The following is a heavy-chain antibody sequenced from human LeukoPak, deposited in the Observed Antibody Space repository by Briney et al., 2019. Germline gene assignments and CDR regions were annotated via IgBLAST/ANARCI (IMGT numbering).Heavy chain of an antibody. Sequence: GGSLRLSCAVSGFTFGSYAMSWVRQAPGKGLEWVSGVSGSGGRTYYVESVKGRFTISRDNSQNTLYLQMNSLRAEDTAVYYCAKDPRDFGGVWGTYRLYYFDYWGQGTLVTVSS. CDR2: VSGSGGRT. CDR1: GFTFGSYA. J-gene: IGHJ4*02. D-gene: IGHD3-16*02. V-gene: IGHV3-23*01. CDR3: AKDPRDFGGVWGTYRLYYFDY.